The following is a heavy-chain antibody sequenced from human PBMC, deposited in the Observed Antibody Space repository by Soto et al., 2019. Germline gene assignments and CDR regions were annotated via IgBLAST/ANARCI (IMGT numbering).Heavy chain of an antibody. D-gene: IGHD2-2*01. CDR3: ASPASRAWHHAFAI. J-gene: IGHJ3*02. CDR1: GGAVDSNSYY. CDR2: MYNSGTT. Sequence: ASETLSLTCTVSGGAVDSNSYYWTWIRQPPGKGLEWIAYMYNSGTTKYNPSLQSRVTISLDTSKNQFSLQLSSVTAADTAVYYVASPASRAWHHAFAIWGPGTLVT. V-gene: IGHV4-61*01.